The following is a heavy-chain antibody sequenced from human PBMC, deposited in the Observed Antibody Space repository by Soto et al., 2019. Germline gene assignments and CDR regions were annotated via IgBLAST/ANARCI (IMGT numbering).Heavy chain of an antibody. J-gene: IGHJ3*01. CDR3: AKATATGGGAFDF. CDR2: ILVDGRT. Sequence: PWGSLRLSCAASGFPCVSYDISCVGHAPVKGLEWVSTILVDGRTFYVDSVKGRFTISRDNSRNTVYLQMNSLTAGDTALYYCAKATATGGGAFDFCGQGTMVTVSS. CDR1: GFPCVSYD. D-gene: IGHD2-8*02. V-gene: IGHV3-23*01.